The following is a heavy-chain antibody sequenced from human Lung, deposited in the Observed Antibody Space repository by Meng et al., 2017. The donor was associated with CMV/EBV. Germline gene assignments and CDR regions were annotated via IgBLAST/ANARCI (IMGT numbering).Heavy chain of an antibody. Sequence: SETXSLTCTVSGGSIRSSTYYWGWIRQPPGKGLEWIGSIYYSGSTHYNPSLESRVTMSVDASKNQFSLKLSSVTAADTAVYYCARDVEYYGSGSDFLGQGXLVTVSS. CDR2: IYYSGST. CDR3: ARDVEYYGSGSDF. CDR1: GGSIRSSTYY. V-gene: IGHV4-39*07. D-gene: IGHD3-10*01. J-gene: IGHJ4*02.